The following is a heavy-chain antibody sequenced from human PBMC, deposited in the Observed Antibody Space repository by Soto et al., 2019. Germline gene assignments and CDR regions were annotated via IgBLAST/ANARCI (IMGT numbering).Heavy chain of an antibody. V-gene: IGHV3-30*18. J-gene: IGHJ4*02. CDR2: ISSDGSDK. CDR1: GFSFTNCG. CDR3: VKGSEVARQELDY. Sequence: GGSLRLSCAASGFSFTNCGMHWVRQAPGKGLEWVAAISSDGSDKYYPESVKGRFTISRDNSKNTLFLQMNSLRVEDTAVYYCVKGSEVARQELDYWGQGTLVTVSS. D-gene: IGHD2-15*01.